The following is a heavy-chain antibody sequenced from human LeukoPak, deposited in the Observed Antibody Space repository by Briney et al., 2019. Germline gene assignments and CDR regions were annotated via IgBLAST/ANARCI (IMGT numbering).Heavy chain of an antibody. D-gene: IGHD4-17*01. CDR2: IRSKGNSYAT. J-gene: IGHJ4*02. Sequence: PGGSLKLSCVASGLTFSGSAMHWVRQASGKGLEWVGRIRSKGNSYATAYAASVRGRFTISRDDSENTAYLQMNSLNTEDTAVYYCTRLNDYGDPSFDYWGQGTLVTVS. CDR1: GLTFSGSA. CDR3: TRLNDYGDPSFDY. V-gene: IGHV3-73*01.